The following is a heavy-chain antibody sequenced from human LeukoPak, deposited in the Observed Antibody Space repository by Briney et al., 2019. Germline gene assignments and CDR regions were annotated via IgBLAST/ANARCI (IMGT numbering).Heavy chain of an antibody. Sequence: SVKVSCKASGGTFSSYAISWVRRAPGQGLEWMGGIIPIFGTANYAQKFQGGVTITADESTSTAYMELSSLRSEDTAVYYCARATSFGVVSPSHYYYGMDVWGQGTTVTVSS. CDR1: GGTFSSYA. CDR2: IIPIFGTA. CDR3: ARATSFGVVSPSHYYYGMDV. J-gene: IGHJ6*02. D-gene: IGHD3-3*01. V-gene: IGHV1-69*13.